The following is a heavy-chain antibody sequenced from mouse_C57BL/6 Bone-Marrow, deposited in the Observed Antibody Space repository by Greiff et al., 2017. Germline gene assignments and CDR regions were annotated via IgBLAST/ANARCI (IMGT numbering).Heavy chain of an antibody. Sequence: EVKLMESGAELVRPGASVKLSCTASGFNIKDYYMHWVKQRPEQGLEWIGWIDPENGDTEYASKFQGKATITADTSSNTAYLQLSSLTSEDTAVYYCTTLYDGNFPFAYWGQGTLVTVSA. CDR3: TTLYDGNFPFAY. D-gene: IGHD2-1*01. CDR1: GFNIKDYY. V-gene: IGHV14-4*01. CDR2: IDPENGDT. J-gene: IGHJ3*01.